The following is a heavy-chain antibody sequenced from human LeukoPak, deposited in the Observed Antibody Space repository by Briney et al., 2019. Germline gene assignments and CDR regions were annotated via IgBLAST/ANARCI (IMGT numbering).Heavy chain of an antibody. CDR3: AHSQVFSYGSFHDAYDI. J-gene: IGHJ3*02. V-gene: IGHV2-5*02. CDR1: GVSLSTRGVG. D-gene: IGHD5-18*01. Sequence: SAPTLGNPTQTLTLTCSLSGVSLSTRGVGVGWIRQPPGKALEWLALIYWDDDSRYSPSLKSRLTIAKDTSKNQVVLTLTNMDSVDTATYYCAHSQVFSYGSFHDAYDIWGLGMLVTVSS. CDR2: IYWDDDS.